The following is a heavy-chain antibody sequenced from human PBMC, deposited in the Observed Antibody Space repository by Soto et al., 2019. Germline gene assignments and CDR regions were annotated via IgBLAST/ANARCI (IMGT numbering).Heavy chain of an antibody. D-gene: IGHD3-10*02. CDR2: ISATGGSGRT. CDR3: EKGRVSTTAYVGPDY. Sequence: TGGSLRLSCVASGFTFSRYVMSWVRQAPGRGLEWVSAISATGGSGRTYYADSVKGRFTISRDNSDNTLYLQMNSLRAEDTARYYCEKGRVSTTAYVGPDYWGQGTLVTVSS. V-gene: IGHV3-23*01. J-gene: IGHJ4*02. CDR1: GFTFSRYV.